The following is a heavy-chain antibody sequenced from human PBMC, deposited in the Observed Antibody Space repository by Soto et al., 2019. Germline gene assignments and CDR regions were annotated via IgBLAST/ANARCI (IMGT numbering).Heavy chain of an antibody. D-gene: IGHD3-10*01. CDR3: AKDKLLLFGELLAARYFDX. J-gene: IGHJ4*02. V-gene: IGHV3-73*01. Sequence: PGGSLRLSCAASGFTFSGAAMHWVRQASGKGLEWVGRIRSKANSYATAYAASVKGRFTISRDDSKNTAYLQMNSLKTEDTAVYYCAKDKLLLFGELLAARYFDXWGEGTLVTVSS. CDR2: IRSKANSYAT. CDR1: GFTFSGAA.